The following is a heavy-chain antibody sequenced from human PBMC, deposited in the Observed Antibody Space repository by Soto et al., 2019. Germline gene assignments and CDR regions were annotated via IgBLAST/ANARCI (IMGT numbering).Heavy chain of an antibody. CDR3: ARDRVDIVVVPAARAPRGYYYYYGIDV. V-gene: IGHV1-69*06. CDR1: GGTFSSYA. J-gene: IGHJ6*02. Sequence: QVQLVQSGAEVKKPGSSVKVSCKASGGTFSSYAISWVRQAPGQGLEWMGGIIPICGTANYAQKFQGRVTITADKSTSTAYMKLSSLRSEDTAVYYCARDRVDIVVVPAARAPRGYYYYYGIDVWGQGTTVTVSS. D-gene: IGHD2-2*01. CDR2: IIPICGTA.